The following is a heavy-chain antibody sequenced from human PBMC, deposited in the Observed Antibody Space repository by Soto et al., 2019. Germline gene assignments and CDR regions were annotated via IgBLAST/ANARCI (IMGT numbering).Heavy chain of an antibody. D-gene: IGHD2-21*02. CDR3: ARDHAVVVTAIFSYYGMDV. J-gene: IGHJ6*02. CDR2: ISAYSGNT. V-gene: IGHV1-18*04. Sequence: ASVKVSCKASGYTFTSYGISWVRQAPGQGLEWMGWISAYSGNTNYAQKLQGRVTMTTDTSTSTAYMELRSLRSDDTAVYYCARDHAVVVTAIFSYYGMDVWGQGTTVTVSS. CDR1: GYTFTSYG.